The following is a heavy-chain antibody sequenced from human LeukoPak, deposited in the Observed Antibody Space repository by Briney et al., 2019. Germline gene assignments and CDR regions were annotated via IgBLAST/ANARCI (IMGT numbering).Heavy chain of an antibody. V-gene: IGHV3-7*01. D-gene: IGHD1-1*01. CDR3: VSTTRSSPFDN. CDR2: IKQDGSDK. J-gene: IGHJ4*02. CDR1: GFTLSAYW. Sequence: PGGSLRLSCAASGFTLSAYWMSWVRQAPGKGLEWLANIKQDGSDKQYVDSVKGRFAISRDNAKTSVYLQMNSLRAEDTALYYCVSTTRSSPFDNWGQGTLVTVSS.